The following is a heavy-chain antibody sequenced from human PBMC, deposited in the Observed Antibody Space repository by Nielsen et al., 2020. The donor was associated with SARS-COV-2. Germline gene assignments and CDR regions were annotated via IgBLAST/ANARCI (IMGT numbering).Heavy chain of an antibody. Sequence: SLKISCAASGFTFGSYGMHWVRQAPGKGLEWVAGISYDGSNKYYADSVKGRFTISRDNSKNTLYLQMNSLRAEDTAVYYCARDHFTYYYYYGMDVWGQGTTVTVSS. V-gene: IGHV3-30*03. CDR3: ARDHFTYYYYYGMDV. CDR1: GFTFGSYG. J-gene: IGHJ6*02. D-gene: IGHD2/OR15-2a*01. CDR2: ISYDGSNK.